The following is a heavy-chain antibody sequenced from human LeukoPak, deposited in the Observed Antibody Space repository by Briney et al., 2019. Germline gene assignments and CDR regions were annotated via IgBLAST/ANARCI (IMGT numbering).Heavy chain of an antibody. V-gene: IGHV4-61*02. CDR3: ARDRDSSSWVEFDP. Sequence: SETLSLTCTVSGGSISSGSYYWSWIRQPAGKGLEWIGRIYTSGSTNYNPSLKSRVTMSVDTSKNQFSLKLSSVTAADTAVYYCARDRDSSSWVEFDPWGQGTLVTASS. J-gene: IGHJ5*02. CDR2: IYTSGST. CDR1: GGSISSGSYY. D-gene: IGHD6-13*01.